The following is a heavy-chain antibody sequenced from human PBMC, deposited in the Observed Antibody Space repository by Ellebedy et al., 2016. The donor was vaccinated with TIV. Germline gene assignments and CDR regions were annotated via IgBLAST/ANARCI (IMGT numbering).Heavy chain of an antibody. CDR1: GGSISSYY. Sequence: SETLSLTCTVSGGSISSYYWSWIRQPPGKGLEWIGYIYYSGSTNYNPSLKSRVTISVDTSKNQFSLKLSSVTAADTAVYYCARGQSLVGARDAFDIWGQGTMVTVSS. CDR3: ARGQSLVGARDAFDI. CDR2: IYYSGST. V-gene: IGHV4-59*01. J-gene: IGHJ3*02. D-gene: IGHD1-26*01.